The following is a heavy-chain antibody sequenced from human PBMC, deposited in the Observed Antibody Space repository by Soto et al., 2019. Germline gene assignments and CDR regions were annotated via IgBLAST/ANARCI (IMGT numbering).Heavy chain of an antibody. CDR1: GYTFTSYD. CDR3: ASENGRAGFDP. V-gene: IGHV1-8*01. CDR2: MNPNSGNT. J-gene: IGHJ5*02. D-gene: IGHD6-25*01. Sequence: QVQLVQSGAEVKKPGASVKVSCKASGYTFTSYDINWVRQATGQGLEWMGWMNPNSGNTGYAQNCQGTVTMTRNTFITAAYMEMSRLRPGDTVVYYCASENGRAGFDPWGEGSLVTVSS.